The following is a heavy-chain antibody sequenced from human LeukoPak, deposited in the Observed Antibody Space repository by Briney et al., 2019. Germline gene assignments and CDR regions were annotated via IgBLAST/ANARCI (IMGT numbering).Heavy chain of an antibody. D-gene: IGHD3-22*01. Sequence: PSETLSLTCNVSGASVSSGSYYWSWIRQPPGKGLEWIGYIYYSGSTNYNPSLKSRVTISVDTSKNQFSLKLSSVTAADTAVYYCARVRGYYDYWGQGTLVTVSS. V-gene: IGHV4-61*01. J-gene: IGHJ4*02. CDR1: GASVSSGSYY. CDR2: IYYSGST. CDR3: ARVRGYYDY.